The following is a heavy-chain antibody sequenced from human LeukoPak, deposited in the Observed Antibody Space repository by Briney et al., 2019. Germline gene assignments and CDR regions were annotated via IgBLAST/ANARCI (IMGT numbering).Heavy chain of an antibody. Sequence: PGGSLRLSCAASGFTLSSYTMHWVRQAPGKGLEWVANIEQHGSEKWYVDSVKGRFTISRDNAKNSLYLQMNSLRAEDTAVYYCARDPYNYDRSGYKLDSYFDYWGQGTLVTVSS. CDR3: ARDPYNYDRSGYKLDSYFDY. V-gene: IGHV3-7*01. D-gene: IGHD3-22*01. CDR2: IEQHGSEK. CDR1: GFTLSSYT. J-gene: IGHJ4*02.